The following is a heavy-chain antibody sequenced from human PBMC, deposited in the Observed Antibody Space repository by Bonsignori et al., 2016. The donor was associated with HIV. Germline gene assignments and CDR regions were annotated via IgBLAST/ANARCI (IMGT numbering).Heavy chain of an antibody. CDR3: ARDIMGWLQLGVDY. D-gene: IGHD5-24*01. Sequence: WVRQAPGQGLEWMGIINPSGGSTNYAQKFQGRVTMTRDTSTSTVYMELSSLRSEDTAMYYCARDIMGWLQLGVDYWGQGTLVTVSS. V-gene: IGHV1-46*01. J-gene: IGHJ4*02. CDR2: INPSGGST.